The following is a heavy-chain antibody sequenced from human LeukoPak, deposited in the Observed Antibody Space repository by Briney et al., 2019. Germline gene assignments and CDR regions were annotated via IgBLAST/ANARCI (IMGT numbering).Heavy chain of an antibody. CDR2: ISGTDGST. Sequence: GGSLRLSCAASGFTFSNYAMSWVRQGPGKGLEWVSAISGTDGSTYYADSVKGRFTISRDNSKNTLYLQMNSLGAEDTAVYYCAKEKGHSAYDYIYDWGQGTLVTVSS. J-gene: IGHJ4*02. CDR3: AKEKGHSAYDYIYD. D-gene: IGHD4-11*01. V-gene: IGHV3-23*01. CDR1: GFTFSNYA.